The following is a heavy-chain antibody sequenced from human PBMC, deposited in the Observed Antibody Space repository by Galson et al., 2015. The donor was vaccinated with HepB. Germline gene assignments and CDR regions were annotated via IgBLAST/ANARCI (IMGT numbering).Heavy chain of an antibody. Sequence: SLRLSCAASGFTFSNYAMNWVRQAPGKGLEWVSAISGSGGGTYYTDSVKGRFTISRDNSKNTLYLQMNSLRADDTALYYRAKDSDYGGVSGGVFDIWGQGTMVTV. CDR3: AKDSDYGGVSGGVFDI. D-gene: IGHD4-23*01. V-gene: IGHV3-23*01. CDR2: ISGSGGGT. CDR1: GFTFSNYA. J-gene: IGHJ3*02.